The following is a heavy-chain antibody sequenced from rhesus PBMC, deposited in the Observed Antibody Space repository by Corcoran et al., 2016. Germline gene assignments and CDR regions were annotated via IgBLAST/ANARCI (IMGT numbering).Heavy chain of an antibody. Sequence: QVTLKESGPALVKPTQTLTLTCTFSGFSLSTSGMGVGWLRQPSRTTLEWLAHIYWNDDKYYRTSLKSRHTISKDTSKNQVVLTMTNMDPVETATYYCTRRGRYSGYITIFGYWGQGVLVTVSS. CDR3: TRRGRYSGYITIFGY. J-gene: IGHJ4*01. CDR1: GFSLSTSGMG. V-gene: IGHV2-1*01. D-gene: IGHD5-24*01. CDR2: IYWNDDK.